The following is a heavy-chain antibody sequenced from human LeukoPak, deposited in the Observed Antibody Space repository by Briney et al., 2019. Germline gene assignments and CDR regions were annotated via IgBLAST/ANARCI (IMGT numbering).Heavy chain of an antibody. Sequence: SETLSLTCSVSGDSFSSTSSVWTWVRQPAGGGLEWIGRLYSSGNTNYNPSLSSRVSISVATSKNQFSLRLTFVTAADTAIYYCARGRDDFWSGRSMDVWGKGTTVVVSS. J-gene: IGHJ6*04. CDR2: LYSSGNT. CDR3: ARGRDDFWSGRSMDV. CDR1: GDSFSSTS. D-gene: IGHD3-3*01. V-gene: IGHV4-61*02.